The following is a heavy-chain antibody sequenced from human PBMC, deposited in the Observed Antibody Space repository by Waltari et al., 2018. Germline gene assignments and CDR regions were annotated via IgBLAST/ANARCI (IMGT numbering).Heavy chain of an antibody. V-gene: IGHV3-21*01. CDR1: GFTFNVYT. CDR3: ARDSPEWGSPSCLDY. CDR2: ISSSSTYI. Sequence: EVQLAESGGGLVKPGGSLRLSCAASGFTFNVYTMNWVRQAPGKGLDWVSSISSSSTYIDYAESVKGRFTISRDNAKNSLYLQMNSLRAEDTAVYYCARDSPEWGSPSCLDYWGQGTLVTVSS. J-gene: IGHJ4*02. D-gene: IGHD2-2*01.